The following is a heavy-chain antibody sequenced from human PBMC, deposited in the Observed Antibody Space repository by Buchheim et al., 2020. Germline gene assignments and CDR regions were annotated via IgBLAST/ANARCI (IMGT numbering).Heavy chain of an antibody. Sequence: QVQLQESGPGLVKPSETLSLTCTVSGCSISSYYWSWIRQPPGKGLEWIVYIYYSGCTYYNPSLKSRVTISVDTSQNQFSLKLSSVTAAETAVYYCARDFGRRATTDYWGQGTL. CDR1: GCSISSYY. CDR3: ARDFGRRATTDY. CDR2: IYYSGCT. D-gene: IGHD5-24*01. J-gene: IGHJ4*02. V-gene: IGHV4-59*01.